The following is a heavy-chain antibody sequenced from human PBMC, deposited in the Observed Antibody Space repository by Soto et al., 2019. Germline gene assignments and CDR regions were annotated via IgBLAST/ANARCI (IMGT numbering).Heavy chain of an antibody. CDR3: ARGLLTTGYYYYGMDV. CDR1: GFTFSSYG. CDR2: IWYDGSNK. D-gene: IGHD4-17*01. V-gene: IGHV3-33*01. Sequence: QPGGSLRLSCAASGFTFSSYGMHWVRQAPGKGLEWVAVIWYDGSNKYYADSVKGRFTISRDNSKNTLYLQMNSLRAEDTAVYYCARGLLTTGYYYYGMDVWGQGTTVTVSS. J-gene: IGHJ6*02.